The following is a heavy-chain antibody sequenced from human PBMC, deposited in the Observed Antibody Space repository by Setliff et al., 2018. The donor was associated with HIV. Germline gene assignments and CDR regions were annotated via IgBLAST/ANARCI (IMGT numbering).Heavy chain of an antibody. CDR1: GGSISSHY. Sequence: SETLSLTCTVSGGSISSHYWSWIRQPPGKGLGWIGSIYYSGSTNYNPSLKSRVTISVDTSKNQFSLKLSSVTAADTAVYYCASTYCGGDCYSRYFQHWGQGTRVTVSS. V-gene: IGHV4-59*11. D-gene: IGHD2-21*02. J-gene: IGHJ1*01. CDR2: IYYSGST. CDR3: ASTYCGGDCYSRYFQH.